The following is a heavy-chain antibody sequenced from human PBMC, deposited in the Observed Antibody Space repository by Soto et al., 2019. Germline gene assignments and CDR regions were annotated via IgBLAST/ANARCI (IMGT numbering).Heavy chain of an antibody. CDR3: VGGQYYFDY. D-gene: IGHD3-10*01. Sequence: QVQLVESGGGVVQPGRSLRLSCAASGFPFTTYGMHWVREGPGKGLEWVGVISYDGSNTYYADSVKGRFTISRDNSKNSLYLQMNSLRPEDTALYYCVGGQYYFDYRGQGTLVTVSS. J-gene: IGHJ4*02. CDR1: GFPFTTYG. V-gene: IGHV3-30*03. CDR2: ISYDGSNT.